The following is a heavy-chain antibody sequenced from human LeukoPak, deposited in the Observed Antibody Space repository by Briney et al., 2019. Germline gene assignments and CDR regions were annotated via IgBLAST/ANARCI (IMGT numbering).Heavy chain of an antibody. V-gene: IGHV3-21*01. J-gene: IGHJ4*02. CDR1: GFTFSSYA. CDR2: ISSSSSYI. Sequence: GGSLRLSCAASGFTFSSYAMSWVRQAPGKGLEWVSSISSSSSYIYYADSVKGRFTISRDNAKNSLYLQMNSLRAEDTAVYYCARDEKQQLEFDYWGQGTLVTVSS. CDR3: ARDEKQQLEFDY. D-gene: IGHD6-13*01.